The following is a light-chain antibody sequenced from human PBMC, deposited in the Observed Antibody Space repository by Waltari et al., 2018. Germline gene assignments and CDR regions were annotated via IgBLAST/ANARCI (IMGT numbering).Light chain of an antibody. CDR1: QSVSSNY. CDR3: QQYGSSFPYA. Sequence: EIVLTQSQGTLSLSPGETASLSSRASQSVSSNYLDWYQHKPGQAPRLLIYGTSNRASDIPDRFSGSGSGTDFTLTITSLEPEDFVVYYCQQYGSSFPYAFGQGTKLEIK. V-gene: IGKV3-20*01. CDR2: GTS. J-gene: IGKJ2*01.